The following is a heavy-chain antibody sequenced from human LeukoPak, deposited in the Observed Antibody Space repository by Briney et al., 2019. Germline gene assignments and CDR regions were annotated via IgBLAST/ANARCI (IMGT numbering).Heavy chain of an antibody. CDR2: IKPNTGGT. V-gene: IGHV1-2*02. J-gene: IGHJ6*03. CDR3: ARDWYNWNYRVYYYYMDV. Sequence: GASVKVSCKASGYTFSDYFIHWVRQAPGQGLEWVGWIKPNTGGTKYAQRFQGRVTITRDTAISTAYMELNSLRSDDTAVYYCARDWYNWNYRVYYYYMDVWGKGTTVTVSS. CDR1: GYTFSDYF. D-gene: IGHD1-7*01.